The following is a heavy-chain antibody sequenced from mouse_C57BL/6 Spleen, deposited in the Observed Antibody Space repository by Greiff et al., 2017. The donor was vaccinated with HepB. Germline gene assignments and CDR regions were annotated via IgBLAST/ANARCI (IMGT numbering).Heavy chain of an antibody. CDR3: ASAEGDSNYVRFAY. CDR1: GYTFTDYN. Sequence: EVQLQQSGPELVKPGASVKIPCKASGYTFTDYNMDWVKQSHGKSLEWIGDINPNNGGTIYNQKFKGKATLTVDKSSSTAYMELRSLTSEDTSVYYSASAEGDSNYVRFAYWVQGTLVTVSA. CDR2: INPNNGGT. V-gene: IGHV1-18*01. D-gene: IGHD2-5*01. J-gene: IGHJ3*01.